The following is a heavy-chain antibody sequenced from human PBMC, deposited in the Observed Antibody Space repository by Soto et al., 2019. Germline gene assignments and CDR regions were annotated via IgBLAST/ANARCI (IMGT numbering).Heavy chain of an antibody. Sequence: GASVKVSCKASGYTFTSYGISWVRQAPGQGLEWMGWISAYNGNTNYAQKLQGRVTMTTDTSTSTAYLELRSLRSDDTAVYYCARVKTSGYHNWFDPWGQGTLVTVSS. CDR1: GYTFTSYG. D-gene: IGHD3-22*01. J-gene: IGHJ5*02. V-gene: IGHV1-18*01. CDR2: ISAYNGNT. CDR3: ARVKTSGYHNWFDP.